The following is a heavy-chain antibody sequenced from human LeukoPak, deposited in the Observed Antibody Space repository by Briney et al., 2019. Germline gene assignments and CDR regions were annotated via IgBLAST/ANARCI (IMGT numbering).Heavy chain of an antibody. CDR2: INGSGGST. CDR1: GFTFSSYA. Sequence: PGGSLRLSCAASGFTFSSYAMSWVRQAPGKGLEWVSAINGSGGSTYYADSVKGRFTISRDNSKNTLYLQMNSLRAEDTAVYYCAKGNDFWRGYFDYWGQGTLVTVSS. J-gene: IGHJ4*02. CDR3: AKGNDFWRGYFDY. D-gene: IGHD3-3*01. V-gene: IGHV3-23*01.